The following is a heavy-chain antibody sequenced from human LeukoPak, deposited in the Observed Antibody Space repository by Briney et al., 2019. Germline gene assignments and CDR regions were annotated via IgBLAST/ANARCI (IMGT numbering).Heavy chain of an antibody. V-gene: IGHV1-69*04. CDR1: GGTFSPYA. J-gene: IGHJ6*02. D-gene: IGHD3-22*01. Sequence: SVKVSCKASGGTFSPYAISCVRQAPGQGLEWMGRGIPILDIANYAQKFQGRVTIIADKSTSTAYMELSSLRSEDTAVYYCARGFDYYDSSGYNPPDVCGQGTPVTVSS. CDR2: GIPILDIA. CDR3: ARGFDYYDSSGYNPPDV.